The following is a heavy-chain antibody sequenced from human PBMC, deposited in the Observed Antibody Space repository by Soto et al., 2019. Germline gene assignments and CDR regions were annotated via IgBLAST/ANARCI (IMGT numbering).Heavy chain of an antibody. Sequence: SLRLSCADAGFTVSSYAMSWVRQAPGKGLEWVSAISGSGGSTYYADSVKGRFTISRDNSKNTLYLQMNSLRAEDTAVYYCAKVEYYYGSGSHYNLGYSGHGHLV. CDR1: GFTVSSYA. D-gene: IGHD3-10*01. J-gene: IGHJ4*01. CDR3: AKVEYYYGSGSHYNLGY. CDR2: ISGSGGST. V-gene: IGHV3-23*01.